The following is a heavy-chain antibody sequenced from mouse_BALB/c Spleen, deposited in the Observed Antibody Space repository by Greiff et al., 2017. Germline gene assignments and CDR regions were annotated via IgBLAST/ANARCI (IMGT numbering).Heavy chain of an antibody. Sequence: EVKVVESGGGLVQPGGSRKLSCAASGFTFSSFGMHWVRQAPEKGLEWVAYISSGSSTIYYADTVKGRFTISRDNPKNTLFLQMTSLRSEDTAMYYCARGGYDLGYWGQGTTLTVSS. V-gene: IGHV5-17*02. J-gene: IGHJ2*01. D-gene: IGHD2-2*01. CDR3: ARGGYDLGY. CDR1: GFTFSSFG. CDR2: ISSGSSTI.